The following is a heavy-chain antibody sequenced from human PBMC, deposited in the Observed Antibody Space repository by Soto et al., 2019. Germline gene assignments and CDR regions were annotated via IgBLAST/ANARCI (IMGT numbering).Heavy chain of an antibody. J-gene: IGHJ6*02. V-gene: IGHV3-23*01. CDR1: GFTFSTHA. Sequence: GGSLRLSCVASGFTFSTHAMSWVRQGPGMGLEWTSSISGNGETTYYADSVKGRFTISRDISKNTLYLEMNSLRAEDTAIYYCVKDWSGNKCPCLDVWGQGTTVTVSS. CDR2: ISGNGETT. CDR3: VKDWSGNKCPCLDV. D-gene: IGHD3-3*01.